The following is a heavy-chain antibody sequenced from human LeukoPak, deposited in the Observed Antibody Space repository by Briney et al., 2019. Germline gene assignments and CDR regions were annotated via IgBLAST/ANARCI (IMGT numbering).Heavy chain of an antibody. J-gene: IGHJ6*03. D-gene: IGHD2-2*01. CDR3: ARVDVVVPAAMLNYYYYYYMDV. V-gene: IGHV4-34*01. CDR1: GGSFSGYY. CDR2: INHTGST. Sequence: PSETLSLTCAVYGGSFSGYYWSWIRQPPGKGLAWIGEINHTGSTNYNPSLKSRVIISVDTSKNQFSLKLSSVTAADTAVYYCARVDVVVPAAMLNYYYYYYMDVWGKGTTVTVSS.